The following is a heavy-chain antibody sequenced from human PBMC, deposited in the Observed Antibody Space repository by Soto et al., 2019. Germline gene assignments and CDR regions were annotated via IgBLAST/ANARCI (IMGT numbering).Heavy chain of an antibody. Sequence: QVQLVQSGAEVKKPGASVKVSCKASGYTFTSYGISWVRQAPGQGLEWMGWISAYNGNTNYAQKLQGRVTMTTDTSTSTAYMELRSLRSDDTAVYYCARRDYDFWSGYYNSNWFDPWGQGTLVTVSS. CDR2: ISAYNGNT. D-gene: IGHD3-3*01. CDR1: GYTFTSYG. V-gene: IGHV1-18*01. J-gene: IGHJ5*02. CDR3: ARRDYDFWSGYYNSNWFDP.